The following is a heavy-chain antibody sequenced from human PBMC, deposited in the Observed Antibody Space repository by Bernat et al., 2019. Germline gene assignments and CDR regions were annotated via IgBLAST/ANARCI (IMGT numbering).Heavy chain of an antibody. J-gene: IGHJ4*02. CDR2: IRTRTDAGTT. V-gene: IGHV3-15*01. D-gene: IGHD2-21*01. CDR3: ATGFGDH. Sequence: EVQLVESGGGSVKPGGSLRLSCAASGFSFTSTWMCWVRQAPGKGLEWVGRIRTRTDAGTTDYTAPVKGRFTISRDDSKNALYLQMNSLKIEDTAVYYCATGFGDHWGQGTLVTVSS. CDR1: GFSFTSTW.